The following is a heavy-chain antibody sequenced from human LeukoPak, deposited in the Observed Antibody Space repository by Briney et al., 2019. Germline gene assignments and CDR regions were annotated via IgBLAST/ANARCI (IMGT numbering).Heavy chain of an antibody. CDR2: IYSSGST. D-gene: IGHD5-24*01. V-gene: IGHV3-53*01. Sequence: PGGSLRLSCGASGFIIYMCRVRQAPDRGLEWVSSIYSSGSTYYADSVRCRFTISRDKTKNTLFLLMNSLRVEDTALYYCARDLLEPEMAAWGLGTLVTVSS. CDR1: GFIIY. J-gene: IGHJ5*02. CDR3: ARDLLEPEMAA.